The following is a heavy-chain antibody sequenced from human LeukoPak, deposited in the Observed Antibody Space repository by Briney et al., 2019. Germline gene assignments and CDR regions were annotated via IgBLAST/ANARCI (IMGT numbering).Heavy chain of an antibody. CDR3: AKDGGYSYGCLDY. CDR2: ISYDGGNK. V-gene: IGHV3-30*18. Sequence: GGSLRLSCAASGFTFSSYGMHWVRKAPGKGLEWVAVISYDGGNKYYADSVKGRFTISRDNSKNTLYLQMNSLRAEDTAVYYCAKDGGYSYGCLDYWGQGTLVTVSS. J-gene: IGHJ4*02. D-gene: IGHD5-18*01. CDR1: GFTFSSYG.